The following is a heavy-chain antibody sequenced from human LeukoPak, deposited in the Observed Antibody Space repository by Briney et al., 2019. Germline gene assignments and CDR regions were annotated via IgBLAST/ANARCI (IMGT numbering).Heavy chain of an antibody. CDR1: GYIFTGYY. Sequence: ASVKVSCKASGYIFTGYYIHWVRQAPGQGLEWMGWINPNSGGTNYAQKFQGRVTMTRDTSISTAYMELSRLRSDDTAVYYCARDRDGSGDFDYWGQGTLVTASS. CDR2: INPNSGGT. J-gene: IGHJ4*02. V-gene: IGHV1-2*02. D-gene: IGHD3-10*01. CDR3: ARDRDGSGDFDY.